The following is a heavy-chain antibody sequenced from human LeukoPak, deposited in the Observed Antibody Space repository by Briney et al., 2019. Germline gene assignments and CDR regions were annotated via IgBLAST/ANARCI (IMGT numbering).Heavy chain of an antibody. CDR1: GFTVSSNY. CDR3: ARDSYYDFWSGYYYYFDY. V-gene: IGHV3-53*05. J-gene: IGHJ4*02. CDR2: IYSGGSK. D-gene: IGHD3-3*01. Sequence: GGSLRLSCAASGFTVSSNYMSWVRQAPGKGLEWVSVIYSGGSKYYADSVKGRFTISRDNSKNTLYLQMNSLRAEDTAVYYCARDSYYDFWSGYYYYFDYWGQGTLVTVSS.